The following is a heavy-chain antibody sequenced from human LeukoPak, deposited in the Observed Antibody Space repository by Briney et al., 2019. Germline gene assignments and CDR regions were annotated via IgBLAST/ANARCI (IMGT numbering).Heavy chain of an antibody. CDR1: GYSISSGYY. D-gene: IGHD3-10*01. V-gene: IGHV4-38-2*02. CDR2: IYHSGST. J-gene: IGHJ6*03. Sequence: SETLSLTCTVSGYSISSGYYWGWIRQPPGKGLEWIGSIYHSGSTYYNPPLKSRVTMSVDTSKNQFSLKVSSVTAADTAVYYCARVFDSGSQAYFYYMDVWGKGTTVTISS. CDR3: ARVFDSGSQAYFYYMDV.